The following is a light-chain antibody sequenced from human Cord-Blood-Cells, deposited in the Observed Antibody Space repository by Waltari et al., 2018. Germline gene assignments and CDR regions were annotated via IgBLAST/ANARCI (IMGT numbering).Light chain of an antibody. J-gene: IGKJ5*01. Sequence: EIVLTQSPATLSLSPGERATLSCRASQSVSSYLAWYQQKPGQAPRLLIYDASNRATGIPARFSGSGSGTGFPLTNSSLGPEDFAGYYCQQRSNLPLITFGQGTRLEI. V-gene: IGKV3-11*01. CDR3: QQRSNLPLIT. CDR1: QSVSSY. CDR2: DAS.